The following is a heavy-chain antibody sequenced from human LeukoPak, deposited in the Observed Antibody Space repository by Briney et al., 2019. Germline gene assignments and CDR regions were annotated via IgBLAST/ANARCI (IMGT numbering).Heavy chain of an antibody. CDR2: ISSSSSTI. D-gene: IGHD3-22*01. CDR1: GFTFNSYS. J-gene: IGHJ1*01. V-gene: IGHV3-48*01. Sequence: GGSLRLSCAASGFTFNSYSMNWVRQAPGKGLEWVSYISSSSSTIYYADSVKGRFTISRDNAKNSLYLQMNSLRAEDTAVYYCARLGGYYDSSGYYYVGYFQHWGQGTLVTVSS. CDR3: ARLGGYYDSSGYYYVGYFQH.